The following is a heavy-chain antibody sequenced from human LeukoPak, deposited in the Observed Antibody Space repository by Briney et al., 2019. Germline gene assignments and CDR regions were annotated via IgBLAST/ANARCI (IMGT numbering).Heavy chain of an antibody. CDR3: AKGSWAYCGGDCD. D-gene: IGHD2-21*02. J-gene: IGHJ4*02. CDR1: GFTFSSYA. V-gene: IGHV3-23*01. Sequence: GGSLRLSCAASGFTFSSYAMSWVRQAPGKGLEWVSVISGSGGSTYYADSVKGRFTISRDNSKNTLYLQMNSLRAEDTAVYYCAKGSWAYCGGDCDWGQGTLVTVSS. CDR2: ISGSGGST.